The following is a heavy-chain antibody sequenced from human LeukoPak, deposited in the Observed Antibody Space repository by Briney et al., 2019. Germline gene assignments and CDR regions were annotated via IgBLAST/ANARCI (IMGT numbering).Heavy chain of an antibody. CDR3: AREAPEFGEPPPRSFDY. V-gene: IGHV4-4*07. J-gene: IGHJ4*02. CDR2: IYTSGST. CDR1: GGSISSYY. D-gene: IGHD3-10*01. Sequence: SETLSLTCTVSGGSISSYYWSWIRQPAGKGLEWIGRIYTSGSTNYNPSLKSRVTMSVGTSKNQFSLKLSSVTAADTAVYYCAREAPEFGEPPPRSFDYWGQGTLVTVSS.